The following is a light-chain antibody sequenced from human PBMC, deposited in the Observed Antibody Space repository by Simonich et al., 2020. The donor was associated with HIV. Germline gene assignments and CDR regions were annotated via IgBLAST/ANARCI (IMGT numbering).Light chain of an antibody. CDR1: QSISSW. V-gene: IGKV1-12*01. J-gene: IGKJ1*01. CDR2: DAS. CDR3: QQANSFPRT. Sequence: DIQMTQSPSSVSASVGDRVTVTCRASQSISSWLAWYQQKPGTAPKLLIYDASSLQSVVPSRFSGSGSGTDFNLTINNLQPEDFATYYCQQANSFPRTFGQGTKVEIK.